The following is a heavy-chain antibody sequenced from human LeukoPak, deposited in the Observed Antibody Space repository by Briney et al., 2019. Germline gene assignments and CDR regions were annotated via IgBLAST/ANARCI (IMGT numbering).Heavy chain of an antibody. V-gene: IGHV3-11*01. CDR1: GFTFSDYY. Sequence: PGGSLRFSCLASGFTFSDYYMSWVRQAPGKGLEWISYMSSRGYPTYYAESVKGRFTISRDNAKNTLFLQMHNLRADDTAVYFCARVGIALTSPFDYWGLGTLVAVSS. CDR2: MSSRGYPT. CDR3: ARVGIALTSPFDY. J-gene: IGHJ4*02. D-gene: IGHD1-1*01.